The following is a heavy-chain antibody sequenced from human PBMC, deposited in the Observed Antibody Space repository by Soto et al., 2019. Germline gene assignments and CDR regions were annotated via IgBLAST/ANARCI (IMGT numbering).Heavy chain of an antibody. V-gene: IGHV1-3*01. Sequence: ASVKVSCKASGYTFTSYTMNWVRQAPGQRLEWMGWINAGNGNIKYSQKSQGRVTMTRDTSTSTVYMELSSLRSEDTAVYYCARVGYSSSSGSSGMDVWGQGTTVTVSS. D-gene: IGHD6-6*01. CDR3: ARVGYSSSSGSSGMDV. CDR2: INAGNGNI. J-gene: IGHJ6*02. CDR1: GYTFTSYT.